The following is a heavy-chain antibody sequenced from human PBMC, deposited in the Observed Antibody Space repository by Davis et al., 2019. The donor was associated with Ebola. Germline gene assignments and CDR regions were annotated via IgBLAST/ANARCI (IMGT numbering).Heavy chain of an antibody. CDR3: ARGTKGYGMDV. CDR1: GGIFSSYA. CDR2: IIPILGIA. V-gene: IGHV1-69*04. D-gene: IGHD2-8*01. Sequence: AASVKVSCKASGGIFSSYAISWVRQAPGQGLEWMGRIIPILGIANYAQKFQGRVTITADKSTSTAYMELSSLRSEDTAVYYCARGTKGYGMDVWGQGTTVTVSS. J-gene: IGHJ6*02.